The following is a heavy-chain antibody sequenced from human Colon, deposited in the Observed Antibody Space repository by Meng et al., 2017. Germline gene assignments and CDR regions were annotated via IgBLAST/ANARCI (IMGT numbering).Heavy chain of an antibody. D-gene: IGHD1-14*01. CDR1: GVSISSAIW. Sequence: QGSLQGPGPGLVKPSGTLPLTCSVSGVSISSAIWWGWVRQPPGKGLEWIGEIFQSGSTNYNPSLKSRVTISVDKSKNHLSLSLSSVTAADTAVYYCAKAAAYNLDIWGQGTLVTVSS. CDR2: IFQSGST. V-gene: IGHV4-4*02. J-gene: IGHJ4*02. CDR3: AKAAAYNLDI.